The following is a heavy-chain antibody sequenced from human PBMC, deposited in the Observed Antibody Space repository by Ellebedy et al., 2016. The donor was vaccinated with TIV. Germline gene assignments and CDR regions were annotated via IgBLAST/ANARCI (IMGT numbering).Heavy chain of an antibody. CDR2: ISGSSSTI. J-gene: IGHJ3*02. Sequence: PGGSLRLSCAASGFTFSSYSMNWVRQAPGKGLEWVSYISGSSSTIYYADSVKGRFTISRDNAKNSLYLQMNSLRYEDTAVYYCAREWVRYFDWFDAFDIWGQGTMFTVSS. V-gene: IGHV3-48*02. CDR1: GFTFSSYS. CDR3: AREWVRYFDWFDAFDI. D-gene: IGHD3-9*01.